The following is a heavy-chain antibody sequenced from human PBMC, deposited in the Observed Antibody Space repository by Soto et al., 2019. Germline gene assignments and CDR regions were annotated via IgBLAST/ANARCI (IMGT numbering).Heavy chain of an antibody. CDR1: GFTFTSSA. CDR3: AAEGAISGSSWYIYYYYYGMDV. D-gene: IGHD6-13*01. CDR2: IVVGSGNT. V-gene: IGHV1-58*01. J-gene: IGHJ6*02. Sequence: ASVKVSCKASGFTFTSSAVQWVRQARGQRLEWIGWIVVGSGNTNYAQKFQERVTITRDMSTSTAYMGLSSLRSEDTAVYYCAAEGAISGSSWYIYYYYYGMDVWGQGTTVTVSS.